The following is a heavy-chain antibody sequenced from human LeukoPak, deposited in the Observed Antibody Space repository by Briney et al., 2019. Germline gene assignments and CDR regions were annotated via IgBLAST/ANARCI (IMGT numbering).Heavy chain of an antibody. CDR3: AKRGGAGTKEFDY. V-gene: IGHV3-23*01. Sequence: GGSLRLSCAASGFSFSNYAMHWVRQAPGKGLEWVSGLSVNGGATDYADSVRGRFTISRDNSKNTVYLQMNSLRAEDTAVYYCAKRGGAGTKEFDYWGQGTLVSVSS. J-gene: IGHJ4*02. CDR2: LSVNGGAT. CDR1: GFSFSNYA. D-gene: IGHD3-16*01.